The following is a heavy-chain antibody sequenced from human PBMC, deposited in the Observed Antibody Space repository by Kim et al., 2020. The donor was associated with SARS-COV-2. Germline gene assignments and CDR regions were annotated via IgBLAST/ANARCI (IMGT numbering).Heavy chain of an antibody. D-gene: IGHD3-10*01. CDR2: ISGSGGST. Sequence: GGSLRLSCAASGFTFSSYAMSWVRQAPGKGLEWVSAISGSGGSTYYADSVKGRFTISRDNSKNTLYLQMNSLRAEDTAVYYCAKDHGSGSYYNWFDPWGQGTLVTVSS. V-gene: IGHV3-23*01. J-gene: IGHJ5*02. CDR3: AKDHGSGSYYNWFDP. CDR1: GFTFSSYA.